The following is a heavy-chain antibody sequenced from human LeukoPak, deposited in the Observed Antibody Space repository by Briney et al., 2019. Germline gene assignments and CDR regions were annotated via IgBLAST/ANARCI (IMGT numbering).Heavy chain of an antibody. CDR1: GGSISSYY. V-gene: IGHV4-59*01. J-gene: IGHJ5*02. Sequence: PSETLSLTCTVSGGSISSYYWSWIRQPPGKGLEWIGYIYYSGSTNYNPSLKSRVTISVDTSKNQFSPKLSSVTAADTAVYYCARTGIAAAGSTLGFDPWGQGTLVTVSS. CDR2: IYYSGST. D-gene: IGHD6-13*01. CDR3: ARTGIAAAGSTLGFDP.